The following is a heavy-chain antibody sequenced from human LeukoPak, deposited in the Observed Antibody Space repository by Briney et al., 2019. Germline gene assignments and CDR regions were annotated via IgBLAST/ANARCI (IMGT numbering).Heavy chain of an antibody. D-gene: IGHD2-21*02. CDR1: GFSFDDYA. CDR2: IGWNSNSI. V-gene: IGHV3-9*01. CDR3: AKAPFAEGNQCDCYFDS. J-gene: IGHJ4*02. Sequence: GRSLRLSCAASGFSFDDYAMQWVRRSPGKGLVWVSDIGWNSNSIAYAVSVRGRFNISRDNAKSSLYLQMSSLRPEDTALYYCAKAPFAEGNQCDCYFDSWGQGALVTVSS.